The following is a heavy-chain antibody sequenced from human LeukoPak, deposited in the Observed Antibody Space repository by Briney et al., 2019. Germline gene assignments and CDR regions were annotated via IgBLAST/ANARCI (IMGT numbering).Heavy chain of an antibody. CDR2: ISYDGSNK. CDR3: AIHDYLAY. Sequence: GGSLRLSCAASGFTFSSYGMHWVRQAPGKGLEWVAVISYDGSNKYYADSVKGRFTISRDNSKNTVYLQMNSLRAEDTALYYCAIHDYLAYWGQGTLVTVSS. CDR1: GFTFSSYG. J-gene: IGHJ4*02. V-gene: IGHV3-30*03.